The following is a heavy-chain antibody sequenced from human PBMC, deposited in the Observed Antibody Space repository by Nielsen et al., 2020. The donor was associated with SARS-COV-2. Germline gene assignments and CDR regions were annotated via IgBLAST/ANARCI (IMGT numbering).Heavy chain of an antibody. CDR2: INGGNGNT. V-gene: IGHV1-3*01. CDR1: GYSFSNFV. J-gene: IGHJ4*02. CDR3: ARDKTGSSGWLGD. D-gene: IGHD6-19*01. Sequence: ASVKVSCKASGYSFSNFVIHWVRQAPGQRLEWMGWINGGNGNTKYSQKFQGRVTLNRDTSASTAYMELSSLRSEDTAVFYCARDKTGSSGWLGDWGQGTLVTVSS.